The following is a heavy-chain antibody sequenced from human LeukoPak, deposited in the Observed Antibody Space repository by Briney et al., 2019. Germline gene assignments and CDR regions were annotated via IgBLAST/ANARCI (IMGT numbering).Heavy chain of an antibody. CDR3: AREYSGGYYVAAFDV. CDR2: IRSDGNNK. J-gene: IGHJ3*01. V-gene: IGHV3-33*01. Sequence: PGGSLRLSCAASGFTFNNYGMHWVRQAPGKGLEWVAVIRSDGNNKYYVDSVKGRFTVSRDKSKNTLYLQMNSLRAEDTAVYYCAREYSGGYYVAAFDVWGQGTLVTVSS. CDR1: GFTFNNYG. D-gene: IGHD1-26*01.